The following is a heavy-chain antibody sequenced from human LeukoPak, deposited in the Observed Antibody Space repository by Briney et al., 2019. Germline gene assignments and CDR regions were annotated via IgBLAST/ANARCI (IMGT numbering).Heavy chain of an antibody. Sequence: PGGSLRLSCAASGFTLRNAWMSWVRQAPGKGLEWVGRIKSKNDGGTTDYAAPVKGRFTISRDDSKNTLYLQMNSLKTEDTAVYYCTTVSSYDILTGRDYWGQGTLVTVSS. J-gene: IGHJ4*02. CDR2: IKSKNDGGTT. CDR3: TTVSSYDILTGRDY. V-gene: IGHV3-15*01. CDR1: GFTLRNAW. D-gene: IGHD3-9*01.